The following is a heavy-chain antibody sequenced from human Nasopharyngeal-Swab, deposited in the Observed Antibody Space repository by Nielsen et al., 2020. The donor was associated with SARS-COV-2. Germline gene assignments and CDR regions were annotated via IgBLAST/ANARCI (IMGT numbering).Heavy chain of an antibody. CDR3: ARVEAYYDILTGGET. Sequence: ASVKVSCKASGYTFTTYGISWVRQAPGQGLEWMGWISAYNGHTNYAQKLQGRVTMTTDTSTSTAYMELRSLRSDDTAVYYCARVEAYYDILTGGETWGQGTLVTVSS. CDR1: GYTFTTYG. J-gene: IGHJ5*02. V-gene: IGHV1-18*01. D-gene: IGHD3-9*01. CDR2: ISAYNGHT.